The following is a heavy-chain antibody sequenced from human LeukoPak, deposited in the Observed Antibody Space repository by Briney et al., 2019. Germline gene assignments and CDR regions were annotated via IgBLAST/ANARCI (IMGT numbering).Heavy chain of an antibody. CDR3: ARDAGANARPFDI. CDR1: GYTFTSYG. D-gene: IGHD1-26*01. J-gene: IGHJ3*02. V-gene: IGHV1-2*02. CDR2: INPNSGGT. Sequence: GASVKVSCKASGYTFTSYGISWVRQAPGQGLEWMGWINPNSGGTNYAQKFQGRVTMTRDTSISTAYMELSRLRSEDTAVYYCARDAGANARPFDIWGQGTMVTVSS.